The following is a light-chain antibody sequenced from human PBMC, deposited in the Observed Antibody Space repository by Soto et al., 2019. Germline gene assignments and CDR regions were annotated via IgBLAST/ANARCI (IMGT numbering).Light chain of an antibody. J-gene: IGKJ4*01. V-gene: IGKV1D-13*01. CDR1: QGISSA. CDR3: QQFNNYLT. CDR2: DAS. Sequence: AIRLTQSPSSLSASVGDRVTITCRASQGISSALAWYQQKPGKAPKLLIYDASSLESGVPSRFSGSGSGTDFTLTISSLQPEDFATYYCQQFNNYLTFGGGTKVEIK.